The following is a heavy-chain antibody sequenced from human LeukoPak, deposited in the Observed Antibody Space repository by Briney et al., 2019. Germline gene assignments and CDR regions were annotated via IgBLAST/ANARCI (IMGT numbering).Heavy chain of an antibody. CDR2: IYSGGST. J-gene: IGHJ4*02. CDR3: ARVSHRVKIAAAGTRED. Sequence: PGGSLRLSCAASGFTVSSNYMSWVRQAPGKGLEWVSVIYSGGSTYYADSVKGRFTISGDNSKNTLYLQMNSLRAEDTAVYYCARVSHRVKIAAAGTREDWGQGTLVTVSS. D-gene: IGHD6-13*01. CDR1: GFTVSSNY. V-gene: IGHV3-53*01.